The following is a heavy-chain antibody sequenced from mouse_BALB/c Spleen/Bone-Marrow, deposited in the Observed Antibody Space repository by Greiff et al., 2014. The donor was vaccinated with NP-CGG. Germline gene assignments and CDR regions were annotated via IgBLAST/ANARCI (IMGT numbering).Heavy chain of an antibody. CDR3: ARTTVVDIYWYFDV. CDR2: INPYNDGS. J-gene: IGHJ1*01. CDR1: GYTFTSYV. Sequence: VQLQQSGPELVKPGALVKMSCKASGYTFTSYVLHWVKQKPGQGLEWIGYINPYNDGSKYNEKFKGKATLTSDKSSSTAYMELSSLTSEDSAVYYCARTTVVDIYWYFDVWGAGTTVTVSS. D-gene: IGHD1-1*01. V-gene: IGHV1-14*01.